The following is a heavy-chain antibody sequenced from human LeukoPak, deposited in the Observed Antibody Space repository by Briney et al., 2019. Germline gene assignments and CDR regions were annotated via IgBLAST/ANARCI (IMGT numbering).Heavy chain of an antibody. Sequence: SETLSLTCTVSGGSISSYYWSWIRQPPGKGLEWIGYIYYSGSTNYNPSLKSRVTISVDTSKNQFSLKLSSVTAADTAVYYCARETYYYDSSGYYRWFDPWAREPWSPSPQ. D-gene: IGHD3-22*01. V-gene: IGHV4-59*01. CDR3: ARETYYYDSSGYYRWFDP. CDR1: GGSISSYY. J-gene: IGHJ5*02. CDR2: IYYSGST.